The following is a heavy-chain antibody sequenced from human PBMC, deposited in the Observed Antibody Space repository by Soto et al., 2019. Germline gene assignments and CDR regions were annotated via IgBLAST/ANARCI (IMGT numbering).Heavy chain of an antibody. D-gene: IGHD3-3*02. CDR3: ARVSRSYFDY. J-gene: IGHJ4*02. CDR1: GGSISSSNW. Sequence: ASETLSLTCAVSGGSISSSNWWSWVRQPPGKGLEWIGEIYHSGSTNYIPSLKSRVTISVDKSKNLFSLKLGSVTAADTAVYYCARVSRSYFDYWGQGTPVTVSS. V-gene: IGHV4-4*02. CDR2: IYHSGST.